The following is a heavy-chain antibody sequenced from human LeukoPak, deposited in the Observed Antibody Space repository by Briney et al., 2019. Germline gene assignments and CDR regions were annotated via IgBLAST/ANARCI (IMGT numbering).Heavy chain of an antibody. V-gene: IGHV3-33*01. CDR3: ARVGYSGYDYLCY. J-gene: IGHJ4*02. CDR2: IWYDGSNK. Sequence: GGSLRLSCAASGFTFSSYGMHWVRQAPGKGLEWVAVIWYDGSNKYYADSVKGRFTISRDNAKNSLYLQMNSLRAEDTAVYYCARVGYSGYDYLCYWGQGTLVTVSS. D-gene: IGHD5-12*01. CDR1: GFTFSSYG.